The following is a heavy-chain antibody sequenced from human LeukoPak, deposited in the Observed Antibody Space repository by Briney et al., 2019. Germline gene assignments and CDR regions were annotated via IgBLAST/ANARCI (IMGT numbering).Heavy chain of an antibody. CDR3: ARLRMIVAY. Sequence: SETLSLTCTVSGGSISSSSYYWGWIRQPPGKGLEWIGSIYYSGSTYYNPSLKSRVTISVDTSKNQFSPKLSSVTAADTAVYYCARLRMIVAYWGQGTLVTVSS. J-gene: IGHJ4*02. V-gene: IGHV4-39*01. CDR2: IYYSGST. D-gene: IGHD3-22*01. CDR1: GGSISSSSYY.